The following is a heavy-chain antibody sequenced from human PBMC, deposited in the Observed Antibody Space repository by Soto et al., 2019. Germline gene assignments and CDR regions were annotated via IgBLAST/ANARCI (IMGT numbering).Heavy chain of an antibody. CDR3: ARQGYSRGSHFQH. CDR1: GGSISSYY. J-gene: IGHJ1*01. Sequence: PSETLSLTCTVSGGSISSYYWSWIRQPPGKGLEWIGYIYYSGSTNYNPSLKSRVTISVDTSKNQFSLKLSSVTAADTAVYYCARQGYSRGSHFQHWGQGTLVTVSS. D-gene: IGHD6-19*01. V-gene: IGHV4-59*08. CDR2: IYYSGST.